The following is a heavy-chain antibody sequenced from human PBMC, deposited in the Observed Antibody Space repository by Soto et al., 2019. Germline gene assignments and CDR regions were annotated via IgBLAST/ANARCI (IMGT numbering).Heavy chain of an antibody. J-gene: IGHJ4*02. CDR1: GFTFSDYY. V-gene: IGHV3-11*01. CDR3: ASPYDVSSGFFDY. Sequence: QVQLVESGGGLVKPGGSLRLSCAASGFTFSDYYMTWIRQAPGKGLEWVSYISSSGDTIYYADSVKGRFTISRDNAKNSLYLQMTSLRAEDTAVYYCASPYDVSSGFFDYWGQGTLVTVSS. CDR2: ISSSGDTI. D-gene: IGHD3-22*01.